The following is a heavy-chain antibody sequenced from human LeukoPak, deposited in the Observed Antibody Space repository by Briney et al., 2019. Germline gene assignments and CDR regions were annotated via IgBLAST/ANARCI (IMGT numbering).Heavy chain of an antibody. V-gene: IGHV1-69*04. D-gene: IGHD2-2*01. CDR3: ALVVVPAAIEYHGMDV. J-gene: IGHJ6*02. CDR1: GGTFSSYA. CDR2: IIPILGIA. Sequence: SVKVSCKASGGTFSSYAISWVRQAPGQGLGWMGRIIPILGIANYAQKFQGRVTITADKSTSTAYMELSSLRSEDTAVYYCALVVVPAAIEYHGMDVWGQGTTVTVSS.